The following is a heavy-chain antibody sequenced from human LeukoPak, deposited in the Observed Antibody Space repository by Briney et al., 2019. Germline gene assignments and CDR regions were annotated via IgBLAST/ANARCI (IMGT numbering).Heavy chain of an antibody. CDR3: ARSDQQMAYDAFGI. V-gene: IGHV1-2*02. CDR2: INCNSGGA. Sequence: ASVKVSCKASGYTFTAYYMHWVRQAPGQGLEWMGWINCNSGGAKYAQIFQGRVTMTRDTSFSTAYMELSRLRSDDTAVYYCARSDQQMAYDAFGIWGQGTMVTVSS. D-gene: IGHD5-24*01. CDR1: GYTFTAYY. J-gene: IGHJ3*02.